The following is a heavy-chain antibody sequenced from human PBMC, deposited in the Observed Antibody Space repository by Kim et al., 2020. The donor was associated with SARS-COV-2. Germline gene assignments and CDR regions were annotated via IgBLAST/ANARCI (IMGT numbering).Heavy chain of an antibody. V-gene: IGHV3-33*01. D-gene: IGHD3-3*01. Sequence: GGSLRLSCAASGFTFSSYGMHWVRQAPGKGLEWVAVIWYDGSNKYYADSVKGRFTISRDNSKNTLYLQMNSLRAEDTAVYYCARDPAITTYLDVWGQGTTVTVSS. J-gene: IGHJ6*02. CDR2: IWYDGSNK. CDR1: GFTFSSYG. CDR3: ARDPAITTYLDV.